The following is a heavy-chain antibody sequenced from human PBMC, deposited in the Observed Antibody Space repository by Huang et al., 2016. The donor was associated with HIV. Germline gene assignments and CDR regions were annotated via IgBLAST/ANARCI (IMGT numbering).Heavy chain of an antibody. V-gene: IGHV1-69*13. D-gene: IGHD5-18*01. J-gene: IGHJ5*02. CDR2: IIPIFGTA. CDR3: ARTAYSYGFRQGYNWFDP. CDR1: GGTFSSYA. Sequence: QVLLVQPGAEVRKPGSSVKVSCTAFGGTFSSYAISWVRQAPGQGLEWMGGIIPIFGTANYTRKFQGRVTITVDESTNTGYMELTRLTSEDTAVYYCARTAYSYGFRQGYNWFDPWGQGTPVTVSS.